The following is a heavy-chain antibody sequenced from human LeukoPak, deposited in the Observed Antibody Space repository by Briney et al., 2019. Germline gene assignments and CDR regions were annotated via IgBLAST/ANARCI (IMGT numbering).Heavy chain of an antibody. Sequence: SETLSLTCAVSGGSISSYYWSWIRQPPGRGLEWIGSIHYSGSTSYNSSLKSRVTMSIDTSKNQFSLKLSSVTAADTAVYYCAGAMVRGVHIDYWGQGTLVTVSS. J-gene: IGHJ4*02. D-gene: IGHD3-10*01. CDR1: GGSISSYY. V-gene: IGHV4-59*08. CDR2: IHYSGST. CDR3: AGAMVRGVHIDY.